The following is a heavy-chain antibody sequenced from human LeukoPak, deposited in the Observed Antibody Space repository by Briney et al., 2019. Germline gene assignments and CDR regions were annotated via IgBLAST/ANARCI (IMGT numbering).Heavy chain of an antibody. CDR3: ARDTMVRGVTLGWFDP. Sequence: SETLSLTCAVYGGSLSGHYWSWIRQPPGKGLEWIGEINHSGSTNYNPSLKSRVTISVDTSKNQFSLKLSSVTAADTAVYYCARDTMVRGVTLGWFDPWGQGTLVTVSS. J-gene: IGHJ5*02. D-gene: IGHD3-10*01. CDR1: GGSLSGHY. V-gene: IGHV4-34*01. CDR2: INHSGST.